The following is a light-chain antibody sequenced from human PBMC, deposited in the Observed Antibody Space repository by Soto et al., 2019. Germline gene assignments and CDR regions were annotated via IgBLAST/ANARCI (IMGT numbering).Light chain of an antibody. CDR2: SDN. J-gene: IGLJ2*01. CDR1: SSNIGSNT. Sequence: QSVLTQPPSASGTPGQRVIISCSGSSSNIGSNTVNWYQHLPRTAPKLLIYSDNHRPSGVPDRFSGSKSGTSASLAISGLRSEDEADYYCATWDDSLQGVVFGGGTQLTVL. V-gene: IGLV1-44*01. CDR3: ATWDDSLQGVV.